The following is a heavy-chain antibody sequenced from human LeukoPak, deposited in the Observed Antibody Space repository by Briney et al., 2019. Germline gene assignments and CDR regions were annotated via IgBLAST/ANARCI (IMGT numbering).Heavy chain of an antibody. CDR3: AREDGGNSGGERYFDL. CDR2: IYTSGSI. CDR1: GGSISCGSYY. J-gene: IGHJ2*01. D-gene: IGHD4-23*01. V-gene: IGHV4-61*02. Sequence: SETLSPTCTVSGGSISCGSYYWSWIRKPAGKGLEWLGRIYTSGSIHYNRSLTSQVTISVDTSKNQFSLKLSSVTAADTAVCYCAREDGGNSGGERYFDLWGRGTLVTVSS.